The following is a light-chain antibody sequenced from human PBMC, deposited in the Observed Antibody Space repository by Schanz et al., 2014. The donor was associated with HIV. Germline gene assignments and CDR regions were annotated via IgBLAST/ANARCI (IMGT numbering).Light chain of an antibody. CDR1: NSDVGSYNL. Sequence: QSALTQPASVSGSPGQSITISCTRANSDVGSYNLVSWYQQHPGKAPKLMIYEGSKRPLGVSNRFSGSKSGNTASLTISGLQTEDEADYYCSSCRDKTTVVFGGGTKLTVL. V-gene: IGLV2-14*02. J-gene: IGLJ2*01. CDR3: SSCRDKTTVV. CDR2: EGS.